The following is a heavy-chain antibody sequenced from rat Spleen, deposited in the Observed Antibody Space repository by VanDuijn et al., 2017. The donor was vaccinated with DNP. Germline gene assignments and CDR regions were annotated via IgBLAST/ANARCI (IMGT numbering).Heavy chain of an antibody. Sequence: EVQLVESGGDLVQPGRSLKLSCVASGFTFNNYWVTWIRQVPGKGLEWVASITSSGGSTYYPDSVKGRFTISRDNAKNTLYLQMNSLRSEDTATYYCARGGRYYGSWYFDFWGPGTMVTVSS. J-gene: IGHJ1*01. V-gene: IGHV5-31*01. CDR3: ARGGRYYGSWYFDF. CDR1: GFTFNNYW. CDR2: ITSSGGST. D-gene: IGHD1-6*01.